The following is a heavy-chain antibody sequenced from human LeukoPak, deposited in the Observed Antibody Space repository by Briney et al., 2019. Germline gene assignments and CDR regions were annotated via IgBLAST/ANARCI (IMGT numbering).Heavy chain of an antibody. CDR2: INHSGST. CDR3: ARDNYYDSSGYTH. J-gene: IGHJ4*02. V-gene: IGHV4-34*01. D-gene: IGHD3-22*01. Sequence: PSETLSLTRAVYGGSFSGYYWSWIRPPPGKGLEWIGEINHSGSTNYNPSLKSRVTISVDTSKNQFSLKLSSVTAADTAVYYCARDNYYDSSGYTHWGQGTLVTVSS. CDR1: GGSFSGYY.